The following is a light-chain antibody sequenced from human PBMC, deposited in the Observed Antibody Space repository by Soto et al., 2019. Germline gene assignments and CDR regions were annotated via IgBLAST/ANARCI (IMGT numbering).Light chain of an antibody. CDR3: QQYGKA. J-gene: IGKJ1*01. V-gene: IGKV3-20*01. CDR1: QSVSSSY. Sequence: EIVLTQSPGTLSSSPGERATLSCRASQSVSSSYLAWYQQKPGQAPRLLIYGASSRATVILDRCSGSGYGTDFTLTISRVEQADFEVYYYQQYGKAFGQGTKVDIK. CDR2: GAS.